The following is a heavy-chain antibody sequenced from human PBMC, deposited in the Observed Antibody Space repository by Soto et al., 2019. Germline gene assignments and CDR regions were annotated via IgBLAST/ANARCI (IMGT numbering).Heavy chain of an antibody. J-gene: IGHJ4*02. CDR3: ARHITMDPLLLY. CDR2: IFTGGDT. CDR1: GFSVSTNY. D-gene: IGHD3-10*01. V-gene: IGHV3-53*01. Sequence: GSLRLSCAASGFSVSTNYMSWVRQAPGRGLEWVSVIFTGGDTYSADSVKGRFTMSRDSSRTTLYLQMNSLRAEDTAVYYCARHITMDPLLLYWGQGTQV.